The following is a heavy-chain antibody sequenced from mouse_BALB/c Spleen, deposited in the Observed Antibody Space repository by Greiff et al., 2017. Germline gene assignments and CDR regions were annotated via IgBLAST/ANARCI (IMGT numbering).Heavy chain of an antibody. D-gene: IGHD4-1*01. V-gene: IGHV3-2*02. CDR3: ARGSGTGYAMDY. CDR1: GYSITSDYA. CDR2: ISYSGST. J-gene: IGHJ4*01. Sequence: VQLQQSGPGLVKPSQSLSLTCTVTGYSITSDYAWNWIRQFPGNKLEWMGYISYSGSTSYNPSLKSRISITRDTSKNQFFLQLNSVTTEDTATYYCARGSGTGYAMDYWGQGTSVTVSS.